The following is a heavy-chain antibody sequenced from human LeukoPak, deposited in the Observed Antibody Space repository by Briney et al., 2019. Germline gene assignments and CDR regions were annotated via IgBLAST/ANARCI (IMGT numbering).Heavy chain of an antibody. CDR2: TYASGYT. CDR1: GFTVNNHY. V-gene: IGHV3-66*01. J-gene: IGHJ4*02. Sequence: GGSLRLSCVVPGFTVNNHYMSWVRQAPGKGLEWISVTYASGYTTYIDSVKGRFTIFRDNSKNTLYLQMNSLRDEDTAVYFCAKRSPVAVWGQGALVTVSS. D-gene: IGHD6-19*01. CDR3: AKRSPVAV.